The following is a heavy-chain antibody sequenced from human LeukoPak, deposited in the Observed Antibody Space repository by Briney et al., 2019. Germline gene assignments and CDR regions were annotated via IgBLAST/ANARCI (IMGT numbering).Heavy chain of an antibody. J-gene: IGHJ4*02. V-gene: IGHV4-39*07. CDR1: GGSISSSSYY. D-gene: IGHD2-15*01. Sequence: SETLSLTCTVSGGSISSSSYYWGWIRQPPGKGLEWIGSIYYSGSTYYNPSLKSRVTISVDTSKNQFSLKLSSVTAADTAVYYCARDPPHCSGGSCCPNYFDYWGQGTLVTVSS. CDR2: IYYSGST. CDR3: ARDPPHCSGGSCCPNYFDY.